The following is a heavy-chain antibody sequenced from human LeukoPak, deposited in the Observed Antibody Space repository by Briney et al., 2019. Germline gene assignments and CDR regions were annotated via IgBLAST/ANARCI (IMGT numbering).Heavy chain of an antibody. CDR1: GFIFNTYV. CDR2: ISSNGVNT. Sequence: GGSLRLSCAASGFIFNTYVMFWVRQAPGKGLEYVSSISSNGVNTYYGNSVKGRFTISRDNSKNTLYLQMSSLRAEDTAVYYCAVEGFDIWGHGTMVTVSS. V-gene: IGHV3-64*01. D-gene: IGHD1-1*01. J-gene: IGHJ3*02. CDR3: AVEGFDI.